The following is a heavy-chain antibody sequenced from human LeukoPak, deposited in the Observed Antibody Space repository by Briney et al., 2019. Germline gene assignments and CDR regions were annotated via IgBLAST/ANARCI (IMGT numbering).Heavy chain of an antibody. CDR1: GFTLSDYN. CDR2: ITNGGSTI. D-gene: IGHD3-9*01. J-gene: IGHJ6*02. CDR3: ARSIGLTGGGVDV. Sequence: GGSLRLSCAASGFTLSDYNMSWVRQAPGKGLEWVSYITNGGSTIHHADSVKGRFTISRDNAKKTLYLQMNSLRAEDTAVYYCARSIGLTGGGVDVWGQGTTVTVSS. V-gene: IGHV3-11*01.